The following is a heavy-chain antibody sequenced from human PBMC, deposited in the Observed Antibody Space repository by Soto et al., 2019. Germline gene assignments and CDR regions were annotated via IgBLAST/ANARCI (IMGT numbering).Heavy chain of an antibody. CDR1: GGSISSSTYY. Sequence: TSETLSLTCTVSGGSISSSTYYWGWIRQPPGKGLEWIGSIYYSGSTYYNPSLKSRVTISVDTSKNQFSLKVRSVTAADTAVYYCAKQQQLAIYYFDYWGQGTLVTVSS. CDR3: AKQQQLAIYYFDY. D-gene: IGHD6-13*01. J-gene: IGHJ4*02. CDR2: IYYSGST. V-gene: IGHV4-39*01.